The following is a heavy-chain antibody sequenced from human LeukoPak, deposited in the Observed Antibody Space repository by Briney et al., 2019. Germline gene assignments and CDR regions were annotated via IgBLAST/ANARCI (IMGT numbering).Heavy chain of an antibody. J-gene: IGHJ3*02. CDR3: ARRYRSNSSSWYTPAFDI. CDR1: GGSFSGYY. CDR2: INHSGGT. V-gene: IGHV4-34*01. Sequence: SETLSLTCAVYGGSFSGYYWSWIRQPPGKGLEWIGEINHSGGTNYNPSLKSRVTISVDTSKNQFSLKLSSVTAADTAVYYCARRYRSNSSSWYTPAFDIWGQGTMVTVSS. D-gene: IGHD6-13*01.